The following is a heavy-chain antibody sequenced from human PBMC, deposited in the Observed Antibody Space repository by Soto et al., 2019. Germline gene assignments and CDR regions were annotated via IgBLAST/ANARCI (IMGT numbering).Heavy chain of an antibody. CDR2: IFPVSGTS. D-gene: IGHD3-16*02. J-gene: IGHJ6*02. CDR1: GGTFSNFA. V-gene: IGHV1-69*01. Sequence: VQLVQSGAEVRRPGSSVKVSCQASGGTFSNFAFSWVRLAPGQGLQWMGGIFPVSGTSNIAQSLQGRVTITADETTSTIYIELRSLRSDDTAIYYCARSTWGTYRYPGDYYYGMDVWGQGTSVTVSS. CDR3: ARSTWGTYRYPGDYYYGMDV.